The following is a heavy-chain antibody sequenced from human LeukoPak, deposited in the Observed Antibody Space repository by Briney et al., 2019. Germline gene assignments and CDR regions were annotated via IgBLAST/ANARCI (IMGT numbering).Heavy chain of an antibody. CDR1: GFTFSSYE. J-gene: IGHJ4*02. CDR3: AREHCGATSCSYFDY. V-gene: IGHV3-48*03. D-gene: IGHD2-2*01. CDR2: ISSSGSTI. Sequence: GGSLRLSCAASGFTFSSYEMNWVRQAPGKGLEWVSYISSSGSTIYYADSVKDRFTISRDNAKNSLYLQVNSLRAEDTAVYYCAREHCGATSCSYFDYWGREPWSPSPQ.